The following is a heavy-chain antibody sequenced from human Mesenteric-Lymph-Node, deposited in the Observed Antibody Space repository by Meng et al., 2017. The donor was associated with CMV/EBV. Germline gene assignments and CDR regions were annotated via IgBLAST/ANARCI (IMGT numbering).Heavy chain of an antibody. CDR1: GYTFRVCC. CDR2: SNPAGGDT. CDR3: ARQGTTSSRALDY. V-gene: IGHV1-2*06. D-gene: IGHD2-2*01. Sequence: KASGYTFRVCCIHWVRQSPGQGLEWMGRSNPAGGDTYYVEKFQGRVTMTRDTSSSTAYMEVNRLTSDDTAVYYCARQGTTSSRALDYWGQGTLVTVSS. J-gene: IGHJ4*02.